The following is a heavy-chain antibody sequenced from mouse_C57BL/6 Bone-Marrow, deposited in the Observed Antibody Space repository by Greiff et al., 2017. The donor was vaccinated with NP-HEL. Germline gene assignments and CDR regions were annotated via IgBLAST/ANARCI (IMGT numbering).Heavy chain of an antibody. V-gene: IGHV5-4*03. CDR3: ARVFFRYLDV. J-gene: IGHJ1*03. Sequence: EVKLVESGGGLVKPGGSLKLSCAASGFTFSSYAMSWVRQTPEKGLEWVATISDGGSYTYYPDNVKGRFTISRDNAKNNLYLQMSHLKSEDTAMYDCARVFFRYLDVWGTGTTVTVSS. CDR2: ISDGGSYT. CDR1: GFTFSSYA.